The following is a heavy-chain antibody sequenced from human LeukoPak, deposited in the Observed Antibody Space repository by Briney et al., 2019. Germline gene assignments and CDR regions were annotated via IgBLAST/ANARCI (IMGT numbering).Heavy chain of an antibody. CDR3: ASTPYYYDSSGYYPH. CDR2: IYYSGST. J-gene: IGHJ4*02. D-gene: IGHD3-22*01. CDR1: GGSISSCY. V-gene: IGHV4-59*01. Sequence: SETLSLTCTVSGGSISSCYWSWIRQPPGKGLEWIGYIYYSGSTNYNPSLKSRVTISVDTSKNQFSLKLSSVTAADTAVYYCASTPYYYDSSGYYPHWGQGTLVTVSS.